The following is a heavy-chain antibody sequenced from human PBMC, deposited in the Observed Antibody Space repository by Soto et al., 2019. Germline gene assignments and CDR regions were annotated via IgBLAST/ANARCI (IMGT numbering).Heavy chain of an antibody. CDR3: AAVPYHYTGRGYHLSY. CDR2: IVVGSGNT. J-gene: IGHJ4*02. Sequence: ASVKVSCKASGFTFTNSAVHWLRQTRGQRLEWIGWIVVGSGNTKYARTFQDRITITRDMSTSTAYMDLSSLRSDDTAVYYCAAVPYHYTGRGYHLSYCGQGTFVTVSS. V-gene: IGHV1-58*01. D-gene: IGHD3-22*01. CDR1: GFTFTNSA.